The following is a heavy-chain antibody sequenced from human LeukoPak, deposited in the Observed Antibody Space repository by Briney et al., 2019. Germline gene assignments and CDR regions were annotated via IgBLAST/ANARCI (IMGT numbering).Heavy chain of an antibody. D-gene: IGHD2-2*01. CDR1: GYTFTGPY. CDR2: INPNSGGT. V-gene: IGHV1-2*04. J-gene: IGHJ4*02. Sequence: GAPVKVSCKASGYTFTGPYIHWMRQAPGQGLEWMGWINPNSGGTNYVQKFQGWVTVTRDTSINTAYMELSRLTSDDTAVYYCARANFLYCSSTSCLFDYWGQGTLVTVSS. CDR3: ARANFLYCSSTSCLFDY.